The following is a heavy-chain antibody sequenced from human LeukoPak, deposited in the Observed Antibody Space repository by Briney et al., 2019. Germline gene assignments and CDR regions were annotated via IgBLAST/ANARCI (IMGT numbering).Heavy chain of an antibody. CDR1: DYSLSSDYS. Sequence: SETLSLTCAVSDYSLSSDYSWGWIRQPPGKGLEWIGSIYHSGSTYYNPSLKSRVTISLDTSKNQFSLKLSSVTAADTAVYYCARDPYGDDDTLGWFDPWGQGTLVTVSS. CDR3: ARDPYGDDDTLGWFDP. CDR2: IYHSGST. D-gene: IGHD4-17*01. V-gene: IGHV4-38-2*02. J-gene: IGHJ5*02.